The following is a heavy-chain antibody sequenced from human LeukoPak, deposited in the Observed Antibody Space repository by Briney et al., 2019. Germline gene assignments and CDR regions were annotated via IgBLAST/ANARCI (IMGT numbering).Heavy chain of an antibody. J-gene: IGHJ3*02. CDR3: AVYDSSGYYYSNDAFDI. Sequence: ASVKVSCKAPGYTFTSYDISWVRQATGQGLEWMGWMNPNSGDTGYAQKFQGRVTMTRNTSISTAYMELSSLRSEDTAVYYCAVYDSSGYYYSNDAFDIWGQGTMVTVSS. V-gene: IGHV1-8*01. CDR2: MNPNSGDT. CDR1: GYTFTSYD. D-gene: IGHD3-22*01.